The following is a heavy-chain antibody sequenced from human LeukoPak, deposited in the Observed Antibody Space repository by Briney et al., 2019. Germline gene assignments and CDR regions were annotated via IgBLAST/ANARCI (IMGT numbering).Heavy chain of an antibody. Sequence: SQTLSLTCAVSGGSISSGGYSWSWIRQPPGKGLEWIGYIYHSGSTYYNPSLKSRVTISVDRSKNQFSLKLSSVTAADTAVYYCARDRGGHDAFDIWGQGTMVTVPS. CDR2: IYHSGST. J-gene: IGHJ3*02. V-gene: IGHV4-30-2*01. CDR3: ARDRGGHDAFDI. CDR1: GGSISSGGYS.